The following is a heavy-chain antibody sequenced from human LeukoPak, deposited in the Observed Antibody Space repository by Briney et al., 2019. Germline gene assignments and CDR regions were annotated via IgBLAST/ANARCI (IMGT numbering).Heavy chain of an antibody. CDR2: INPNSGGT. CDR1: GYTFTGYY. Sequence: ASVKVSCKASGYTFTGYYMHWVRQAPGQGLEWMGWINPNSGGTNYAQKFQGRVTMTRDTSISTAYMELSRLRSDDTAVYYCAREYCCGGSCYGGFDYWGQGTLVTVSS. V-gene: IGHV1-2*02. D-gene: IGHD2-15*01. CDR3: AREYCCGGSCYGGFDY. J-gene: IGHJ4*02.